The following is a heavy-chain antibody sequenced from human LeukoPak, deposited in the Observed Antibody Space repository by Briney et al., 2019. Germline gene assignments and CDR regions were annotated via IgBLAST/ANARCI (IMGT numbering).Heavy chain of an antibody. Sequence: GGSLRLSCAASGFTFTSYAMSWVRQAPGKGLEWVSVISGSGGTTFYADSVKGRFTISRDNSKNTLYLQMNSLRVEDTAVYYCANVGGTGWRFFDYWGQGTLVTVSS. CDR2: ISGSGGTT. CDR1: GFTFTSYA. J-gene: IGHJ4*02. V-gene: IGHV3-23*01. D-gene: IGHD6-19*01. CDR3: ANVGGTGWRFFDY.